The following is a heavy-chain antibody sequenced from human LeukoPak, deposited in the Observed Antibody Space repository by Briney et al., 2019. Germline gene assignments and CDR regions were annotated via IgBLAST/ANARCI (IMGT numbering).Heavy chain of an antibody. CDR1: GYSISNGYY. V-gene: IGHV4-38-2*02. J-gene: IGHJ4*02. CDR2: IYHSGST. D-gene: IGHD3-22*01. Sequence: ASETLSLTCTVSGYSISNGYYWGWIRQPPAKGLERLGFIYHSGSTYYNSSLKSRVTISVDTSKNHFSLKLSSVTAADTALYYCARAGDDSGGYYFDYWGQGTLVTVSS. CDR3: ARAGDDSGGYYFDY.